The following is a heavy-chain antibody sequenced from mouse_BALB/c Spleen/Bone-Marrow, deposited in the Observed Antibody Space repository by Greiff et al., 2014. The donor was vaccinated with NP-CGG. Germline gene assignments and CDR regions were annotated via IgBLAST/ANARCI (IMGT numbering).Heavy chain of an antibody. CDR1: GYSITSDYA. Sequence: EVKLQESGPGLVKPSQSPSLTCTVTGYSITSDYAWNWIRQFPGNKLEWMGYISYSGSTGYNPSLKSRISITRDTSKNQFFLQLNSVTTEDTATYYCAIKPYYSWFAYWGQGTLVTVSA. J-gene: IGHJ3*01. CDR3: AIKPYYSWFAY. D-gene: IGHD2-10*01. CDR2: ISYSGST. V-gene: IGHV3-2*02.